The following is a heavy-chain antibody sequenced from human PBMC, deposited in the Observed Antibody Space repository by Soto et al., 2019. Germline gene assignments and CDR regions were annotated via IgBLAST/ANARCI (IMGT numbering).Heavy chain of an antibody. V-gene: IGHV1-46*01. Sequence: GASVKVSCKASGYTFTSYYMHWVRQAPGQGLEWMGIINPSGGSTSYAQKFQGRVTMTRDTSTSTVYMELSSLRSEDTAVYYCARDRRVATITEMNWFDPWGQGTLVTVSS. J-gene: IGHJ5*02. CDR3: ARDRRVATITEMNWFDP. CDR2: INPSGGST. D-gene: IGHD5-12*01. CDR1: GYTFTSYY.